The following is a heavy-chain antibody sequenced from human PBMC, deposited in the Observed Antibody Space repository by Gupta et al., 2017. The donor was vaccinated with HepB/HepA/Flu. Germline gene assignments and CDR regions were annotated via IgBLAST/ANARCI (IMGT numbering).Heavy chain of an antibody. CDR3: ARQDNPLKKYNNRLRYSSYYFDY. Sequence: EVELVPSVAEVKKPGESLKISCKGSGYTFTHYWIGWARQMPGKGLEWMGLIDPRDSDTRYSPSFQGQVTIAVDRSTNTAYLKWSSLKASDTAIYYCARQDNPLKKYNNRLRYSSYYFDYWGQGTLVTVSS. CDR1: GYTFTHYW. V-gene: IGHV5-51*01. CDR2: IDPRDSDT. J-gene: IGHJ4*02. D-gene: IGHD2-15*01.